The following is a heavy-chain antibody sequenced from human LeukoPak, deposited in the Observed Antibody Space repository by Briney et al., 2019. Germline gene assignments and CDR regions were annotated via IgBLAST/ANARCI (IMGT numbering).Heavy chain of an antibody. CDR3: ARRKGSGWYNWFDP. D-gene: IGHD6-19*01. V-gene: IGHV4-34*01. J-gene: IGHJ5*02. Sequence: GSLRLSCAASGFTFSSYAMSWVRQAPGKGLEWIGEINHSGSTNYNPSLKSRVTISVDTSKNQFSLKLSSVTAADTAVYYCARRKGSGWYNWFDPWGQGTLVTVSS. CDR1: GFTFSSYA. CDR2: INHSGST.